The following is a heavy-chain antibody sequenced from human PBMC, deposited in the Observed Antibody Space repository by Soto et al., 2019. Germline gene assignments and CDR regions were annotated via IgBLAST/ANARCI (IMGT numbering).Heavy chain of an antibody. J-gene: IGHJ6*02. CDR2: ISYDGSNK. Sequence: GGSLRLSCAASGFTFSSYGMHWVRQAPGKGLEWVAVISYDGSNKYYADSVKGRFTISRDNSKNTLYLQMNSLRAEDTAVYYCAKDPSPWELWGPNYYYGMDVWGQGTTVTVSS. V-gene: IGHV3-30*18. CDR3: AKDPSPWELWGPNYYYGMDV. D-gene: IGHD1-26*01. CDR1: GFTFSSYG.